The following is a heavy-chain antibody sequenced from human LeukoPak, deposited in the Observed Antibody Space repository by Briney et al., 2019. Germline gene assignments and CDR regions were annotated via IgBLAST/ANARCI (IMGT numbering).Heavy chain of an antibody. CDR3: AKAHEIYYYDSSGLGEGFDY. Sequence: GRSLRLSCAASGFTFDDYAMHWVRQAPGKGLEWVSGISWNSGSIGYADSVKGRFTISSDNAKNSLYLQMNSLRAEDTALYYCAKAHEIYYYDSSGLGEGFDYWGQGTLVTVSS. CDR2: ISWNSGSI. V-gene: IGHV3-9*01. D-gene: IGHD3-22*01. J-gene: IGHJ4*02. CDR1: GFTFDDYA.